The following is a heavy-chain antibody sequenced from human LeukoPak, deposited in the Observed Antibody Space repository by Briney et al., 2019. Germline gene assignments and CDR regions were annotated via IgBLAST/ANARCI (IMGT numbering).Heavy chain of an antibody. D-gene: IGHD6-13*01. Sequence: PRGSLSLSCAASGFTFSSYPMSWVRQAPGKELEWVSAISSSSGSTYYADSVKGRFTIPRDNSKNTLYLQMNSLRAGDTAVYYCAKDTVAAARGPFDYWGQGTLVTVSS. CDR3: AKDTVAAARGPFDY. J-gene: IGHJ4*02. CDR2: ISSSSGST. V-gene: IGHV3-23*01. CDR1: GFTFSSYP.